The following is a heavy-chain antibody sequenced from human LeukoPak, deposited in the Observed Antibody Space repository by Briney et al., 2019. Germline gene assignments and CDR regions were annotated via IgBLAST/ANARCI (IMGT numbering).Heavy chain of an antibody. Sequence: ASVKVSCKASGYTFTNYGISWVRQPPGQGLEWMGLISGYNGNTNYAVKLPGRVSVTTDISTSTAYMELRSLRPDDTAVYYCARACTSTSCHENNWFDPWGQGTLVTVSS. V-gene: IGHV1-18*01. CDR3: ARACTSTSCHENNWFDP. J-gene: IGHJ5*02. CDR2: ISGYNGNT. CDR1: GYTFTNYG. D-gene: IGHD2-2*01.